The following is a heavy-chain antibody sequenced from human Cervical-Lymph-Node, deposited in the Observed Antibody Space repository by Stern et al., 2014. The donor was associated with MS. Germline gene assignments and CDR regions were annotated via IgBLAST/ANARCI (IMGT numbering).Heavy chain of an antibody. D-gene: IGHD3-22*01. V-gene: IGHV3-11*01. Sequence: VHLVESGGGLVKPGGSLRLSCAASGFTFSDYYMSWIRQAPGKGLEWVSYISRRGSSTYNADSVKGRFTITRDNAKNSLYLQMNSLRAEDTAVYYCARELASSGDTNIDYWGQGTLVTVSS. CDR1: GFTFSDYY. CDR2: ISRRGSST. CDR3: ARELASSGDTNIDY. J-gene: IGHJ4*02.